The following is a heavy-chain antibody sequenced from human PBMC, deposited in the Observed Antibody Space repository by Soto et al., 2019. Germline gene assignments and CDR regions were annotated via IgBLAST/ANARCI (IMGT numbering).Heavy chain of an antibody. CDR2: IYYSGST. J-gene: IGHJ4*02. V-gene: IGHV4-59*01. CDR1: GGSISSYY. Sequence: LETLCLTCTVAGGSISSYYWRWIRQPPGKGLEWIGYIYYSGSTNYNPSLKSRVTISVDTSKNQFSLKLSSVTAADTAVYYCARDLSSATPGGFDYWGKGTLDTVSS. D-gene: IGHD2-15*01. CDR3: ARDLSSATPGGFDY.